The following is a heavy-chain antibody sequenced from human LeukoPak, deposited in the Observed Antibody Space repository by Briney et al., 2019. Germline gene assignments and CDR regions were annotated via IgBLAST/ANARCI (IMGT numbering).Heavy chain of an antibody. CDR2: IYYSGST. D-gene: IGHD6-19*01. V-gene: IGHV4-59*01. CDR1: GGSISGYS. Sequence: PSETLSLTCTVSGGSISGYSWSWIRQPPGKGLEWIGYIYYSGSTDYNPSLKSRVTISVDTSKNQFSLNLRSVTAADAAVYYCARGGSYASGWYANYWGQGTLVIVSS. CDR3: ARGGSYASGWYANY. J-gene: IGHJ4*02.